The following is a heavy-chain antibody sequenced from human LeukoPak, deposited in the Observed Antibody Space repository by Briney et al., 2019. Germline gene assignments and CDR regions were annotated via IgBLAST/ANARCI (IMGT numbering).Heavy chain of an antibody. CDR3: ARLRYDRGVVVVAATGWYFDL. Sequence: PSETLSLTCTVSGGSISSHYWNWIRQPPGKGLEWIGEIKHSGIRNYNPSLKSRVTISLDTSKNQFSLKPSSVTAADTAVYYCARLRYDRGVVVVAATGWYFDLWGRGTLVTVSS. D-gene: IGHD2-15*01. CDR1: GGSISSHY. CDR2: IKHSGIR. J-gene: IGHJ2*01. V-gene: IGHV4-34*01.